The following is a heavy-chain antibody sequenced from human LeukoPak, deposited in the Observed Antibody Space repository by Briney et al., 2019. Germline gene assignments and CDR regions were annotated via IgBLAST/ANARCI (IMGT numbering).Heavy chain of an antibody. CDR3: ARSIPPDF. Sequence: LAGGSLRLSCVPSGFTFTTYAMNWVRQAPGKGLEWVSGITSGGRTYYADSVKGRFTISRDSSKNTLYLQMTGLRADDTALYYCARSIPPDFWGQGTLVTVSS. CDR1: GFTFTTYA. CDR2: ITSGGRT. J-gene: IGHJ4*02. D-gene: IGHD1-26*01. V-gene: IGHV3-23*01.